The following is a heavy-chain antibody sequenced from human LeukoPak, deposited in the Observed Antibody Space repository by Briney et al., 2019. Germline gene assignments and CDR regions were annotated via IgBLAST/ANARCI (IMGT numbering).Heavy chain of an antibody. D-gene: IGHD3-10*01. CDR2: ISSSSSYI. J-gene: IGHJ4*02. V-gene: IGHV3-21*01. CDR3: GIAPINQGVKVAPCAY. Sequence: GGSLRLSCAASGFTFSSYSMNWVRQAPGKGLEWVSSISSSSSYIYYADSVKGRFTISRDNAKKSLFLQMNSLRAEDTAVYYCGIAPINQGVKVAPCAYWGQGTLVTVSS. CDR1: GFTFSSYS.